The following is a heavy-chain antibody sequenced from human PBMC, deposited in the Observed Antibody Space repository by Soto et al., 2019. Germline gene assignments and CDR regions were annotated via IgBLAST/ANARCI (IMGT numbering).Heavy chain of an antibody. J-gene: IGHJ4*02. Sequence: LSLTCTVSGGSISSYYRRWIRQPPGKGLEWIGYIYYSGSTNYNPSLKSRVTISVDTSKNQFSLKLSSVTAADTAVYYCARASGSSWYYFDYWGQGTLVTVSS. V-gene: IGHV4-59*01. CDR2: IYYSGST. D-gene: IGHD6-13*01. CDR1: GGSISSYY. CDR3: ARASGSSWYYFDY.